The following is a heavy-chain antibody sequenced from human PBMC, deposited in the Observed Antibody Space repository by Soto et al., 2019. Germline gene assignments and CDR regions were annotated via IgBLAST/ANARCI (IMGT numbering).Heavy chain of an antibody. D-gene: IGHD5-18*01. CDR1: GFTFSNYW. J-gene: IGHJ4*02. CDR3: ARGPAGYSYGSY. V-gene: IGHV3-74*01. CDR2: IDNDGSTT. Sequence: GGSLRLSCAASGFTFSNYWMHWVLQAPGKGLVWVSRIDNDGSTTTYSDSVRGRFTISRDNAQNTLYLQMNSLRAEDTAVYYCARGPAGYSYGSYWGQGTLVTVS.